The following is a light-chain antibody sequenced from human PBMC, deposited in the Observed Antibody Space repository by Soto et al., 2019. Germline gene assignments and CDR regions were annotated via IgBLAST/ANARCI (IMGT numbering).Light chain of an antibody. J-gene: IGKJ3*01. V-gene: IGKV1-33*01. Sequence: DIQMTQSPSSLSASVGDRVTITCQASHDITSFLNGYQHKPGRAPKLLIYDASILEAGVPTRFSGSGSGTHFTFTISSLQPEDVATYYCQHCDYLPIFGPGTTVDFK. CDR1: HDITSF. CDR3: QHCDYLPI. CDR2: DAS.